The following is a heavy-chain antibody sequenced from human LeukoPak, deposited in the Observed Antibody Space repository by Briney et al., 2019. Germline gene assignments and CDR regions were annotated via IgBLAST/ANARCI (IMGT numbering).Heavy chain of an antibody. CDR3: ARLGYSSSLKFDY. CDR1: GGSIRSYY. V-gene: IGHV4-59*08. Sequence: PSETLSLTCTVSGGSIRSYYWSWVRQPPGKGLEWIGYISNSGSTNYNPSLKSRVTLSEDTSKNQFSLKLSSVTAADTAVYYCARLGYSSSLKFDYWGQGTLVTVSS. D-gene: IGHD6-13*01. J-gene: IGHJ4*02. CDR2: ISNSGST.